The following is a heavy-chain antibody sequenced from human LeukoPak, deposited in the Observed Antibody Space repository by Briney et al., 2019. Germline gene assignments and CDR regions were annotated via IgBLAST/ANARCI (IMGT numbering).Heavy chain of an antibody. Sequence: ASVKVSCKASGYTFTSYAMHWVRQAPGQRLEWMGWINAGNGNTKYSQKFQGRVTITRDTSASTAYMELSSLRSEDTAVYYCARERVVRGVIYWFDPWGQGTLVTVSS. CDR3: ARERVVRGVIYWFDP. D-gene: IGHD3-10*01. J-gene: IGHJ5*02. CDR1: GYTFTSYA. V-gene: IGHV1-3*01. CDR2: INAGNGNT.